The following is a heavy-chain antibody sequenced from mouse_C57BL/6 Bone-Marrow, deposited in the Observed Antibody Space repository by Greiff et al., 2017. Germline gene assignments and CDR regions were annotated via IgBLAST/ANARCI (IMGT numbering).Heavy chain of an antibody. Sequence: EVQLQQSGAELVQPGASVKLSCTASGFNIKDYYMHWVKQRTEQGLEWIGRIDPEAGETKYAPKFQGKATITADTSSNTAYLQLSSLTSEDTAVYYCARGPMEDWFAYWGQGTLVTVSA. CDR1: GFNIKDYY. CDR3: ARGPMEDWFAY. D-gene: IGHD1-1*02. V-gene: IGHV14-2*01. CDR2: IDPEAGET. J-gene: IGHJ3*01.